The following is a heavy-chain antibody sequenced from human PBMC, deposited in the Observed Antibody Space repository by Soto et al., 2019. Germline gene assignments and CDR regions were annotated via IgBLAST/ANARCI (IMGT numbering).Heavy chain of an antibody. V-gene: IGHV1-18*01. CDR3: ARVRADLGYCSGHSCLPYYNCMDV. CDR1: GYIFTSYG. CDR2: IGTYNGDT. D-gene: IGHD2-15*01. Sequence: QVQLVQSGAEVKKPGASVKVSCKASGYIFTSYGISWVRQAPGQGLGWLGWIGTYNGDTNYAQNFQGRVTMTTDTSTRTVYMELRSLRSDDSAVYYCARVRADLGYCSGHSCLPYYNCMDVWGQGTTVTVSS. J-gene: IGHJ6*02.